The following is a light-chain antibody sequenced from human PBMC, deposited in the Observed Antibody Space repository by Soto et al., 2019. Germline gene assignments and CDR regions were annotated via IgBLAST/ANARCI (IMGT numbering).Light chain of an antibody. V-gene: IGLV2-14*03. CDR1: SSDVGAYNF. CDR2: DVS. Sequence: QSALTKPASVSGSPGQSITISCTGTSSDVGAYNFVSWYQQHPGKVPKLMIFDVSSRHSGVSDRFSGSKSGNTASLTISGLQDEDEGDYYCSSYTSSSTHVFGSGTKLTVL. J-gene: IGLJ1*01. CDR3: SSYTSSSTHV.